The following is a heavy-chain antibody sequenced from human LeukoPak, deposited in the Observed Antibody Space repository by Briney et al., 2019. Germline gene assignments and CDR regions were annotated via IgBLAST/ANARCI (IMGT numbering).Heavy chain of an antibody. CDR2: MNPNSGNT. J-gene: IGHJ4*02. CDR1: GYTFTSYD. Sequence: ASVKVSCKASGYTFTSYDINWARQATGQGLEWMGWMNPNSGNTGYAQKFQGRVTMTRNTSISTAYMELSSLRSEDTAVYYCARGHGLLWFGESQFDYWGQGTLVTVSS. V-gene: IGHV1-8*01. D-gene: IGHD3-10*01. CDR3: ARGHGLLWFGESQFDY.